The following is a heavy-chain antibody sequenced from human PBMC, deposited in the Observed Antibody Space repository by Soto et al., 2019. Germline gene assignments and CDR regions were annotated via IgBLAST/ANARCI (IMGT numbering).Heavy chain of an antibody. CDR3: ARAIYFDSSGSTAYYFDY. J-gene: IGHJ4*02. D-gene: IGHD3-22*01. Sequence: LQLQESGSGLVKPSQTLSLTCAVSGGSISSGGFSWSWIRQPPGKGLEWIGYIYYRLNTSYNPSLKSRVTISVDRSKNQFSLKLSSVTAADTAVYSCARAIYFDSSGSTAYYFDYWGQGTPVTVSS. CDR1: GGSISSGGFS. CDR2: IYYRLNT. V-gene: IGHV4-30-2*01.